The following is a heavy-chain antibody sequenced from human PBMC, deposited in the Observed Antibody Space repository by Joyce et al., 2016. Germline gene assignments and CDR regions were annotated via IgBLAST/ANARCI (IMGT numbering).Heavy chain of an antibody. CDR1: GFTFSSYW. CDR3: ARENWGSHWFDP. J-gene: IGHJ5*02. CDR2: ITSDGSAT. Sequence: EVQLVESGGGLVQPGGSLRLSCAASGFTFSSYWMHWVREGPGKGLVWVSHITSDGSATNYAGSVKGRFSISRDNAKNTLYLEMNSLRAEDTAVYYCARENWGSHWFDPWGQGTLVTVSS. D-gene: IGHD7-27*01. V-gene: IGHV3-74*01.